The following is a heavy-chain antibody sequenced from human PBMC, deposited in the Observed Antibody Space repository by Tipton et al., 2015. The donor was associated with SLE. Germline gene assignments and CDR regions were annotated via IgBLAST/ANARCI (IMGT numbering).Heavy chain of an antibody. J-gene: IGHJ5*02. CDR2: IYTSGST. CDR1: GGSISSGIHY. CDR3: ARGEGYYGSRSYQGWFDP. D-gene: IGHD3-10*01. Sequence: TLSLTCTVSGGSISSGIHYWNWIRQPAGKGLEWIGRIYTSGSTNYNPSLKSRVTISVDTSKNQFSLKLDSVTAADTAVYYCARGEGYYGSRSYQGWFDPWGQGTLVTVSS. V-gene: IGHV4-61*02.